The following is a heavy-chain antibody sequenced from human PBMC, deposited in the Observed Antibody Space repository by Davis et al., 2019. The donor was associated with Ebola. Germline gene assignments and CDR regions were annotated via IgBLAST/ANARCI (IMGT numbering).Heavy chain of an antibody. V-gene: IGHV3-21*01. J-gene: IGHJ6*02. Sequence: GGSLRLSCAASGFTFSSYAMSWVRQAPGKGLEWVSSISSSSSYIYYADSVKGRFTISRDNAKNSLYLQMNSLRAEDTAVYYCAKEGHSNPFYLYYGMDVWGQGTTVTVS. D-gene: IGHD2/OR15-2a*01. CDR2: ISSSSSYI. CDR3: AKEGHSNPFYLYYGMDV. CDR1: GFTFSSYA.